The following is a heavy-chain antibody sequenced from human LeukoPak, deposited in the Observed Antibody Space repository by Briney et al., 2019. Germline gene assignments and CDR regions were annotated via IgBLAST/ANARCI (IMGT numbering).Heavy chain of an antibody. V-gene: IGHV4-39*07. CDR1: GGSISSSSYH. CDR2: IFSSGST. D-gene: IGHD2-15*01. J-gene: IGHJ5*02. Sequence: PSETLSLTCTVSGGSISSSSYHWGWIRQPPGKGLEWIGSIFSSGSTYYNPSLKSRVTISVDTSKNQFSLRLSSVTAADTAVYYCARDFWPPPLGYCNGDNCLNWFDPWGQGTLVTVSS. CDR3: ARDFWPPPLGYCNGDNCLNWFDP.